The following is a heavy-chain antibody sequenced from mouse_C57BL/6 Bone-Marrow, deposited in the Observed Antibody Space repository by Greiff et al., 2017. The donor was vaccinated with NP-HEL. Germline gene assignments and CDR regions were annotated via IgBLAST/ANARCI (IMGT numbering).Heavy chain of an antibody. Sequence: EVQVVESGGGLVKPGGSLKLSCAASGFTFSSYAMSWVRQTPEKRLEWVATISDGGSYTYYPDNVKGRFTISRDNAKNNLYLQMSHLKSEDTAMYYCARDRGDGYDDLDYWGQGTTLTVSS. CDR3: ARDRGDGYDDLDY. J-gene: IGHJ2*01. CDR1: GFTFSSYA. D-gene: IGHD2-2*01. V-gene: IGHV5-4*01. CDR2: ISDGGSYT.